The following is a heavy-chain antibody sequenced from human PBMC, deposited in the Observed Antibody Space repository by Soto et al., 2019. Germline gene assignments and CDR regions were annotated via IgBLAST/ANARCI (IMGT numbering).Heavy chain of an antibody. CDR1: GDSISNGGYS. CDR2: IYHSGIT. J-gene: IGHJ4*02. CDR3: ARVAGSSRGYFDY. Sequence: QLQLQESGSGLVKPSQTLSLTCAVSGDSISNGGYSWSWIRQPPGKGPEWIGYIYHSGITSYSPSLKSRVTISADRSNNQFSLRLSSVTAADTAVYYCARVAGSSRGYFDYWGQGTLVTVSS. D-gene: IGHD6-6*01. V-gene: IGHV4-30-2*01.